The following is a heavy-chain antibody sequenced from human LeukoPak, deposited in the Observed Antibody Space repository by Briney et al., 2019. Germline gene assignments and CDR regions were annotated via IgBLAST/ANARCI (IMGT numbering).Heavy chain of an antibody. J-gene: IGHJ4*02. CDR1: GGSFSGYY. V-gene: IGHV4-34*01. Sequence: SETLSLTCAVYGGSFSGYYWSWIRQPPGKGREWIGEINHSGSTNYNPSLKSRVTISVDTSKNQFSLKLSSVTAADTAVYYCARGLSPSDFDYWGQGTLVTVSS. D-gene: IGHD3-10*01. CDR3: ARGLSPSDFDY. CDR2: INHSGST.